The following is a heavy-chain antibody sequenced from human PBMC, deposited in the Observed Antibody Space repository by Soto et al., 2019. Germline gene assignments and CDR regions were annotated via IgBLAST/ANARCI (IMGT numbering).Heavy chain of an antibody. CDR3: ARDLGYALPDY. V-gene: IGHV1-18*01. Sequence: QVHLVQSGAEVKKPGASVKVSCKGSGYGFTTYGITWVRQAPGQGLEWMAWISAHNGNTKYSQKFQGRVTITRDTSASTAYMELSSLRSEDTAVYYCARDLGYALPDYWGQGTLVTVSS. D-gene: IGHD2-15*01. CDR1: GYGFTTYG. J-gene: IGHJ4*02. CDR2: ISAHNGNT.